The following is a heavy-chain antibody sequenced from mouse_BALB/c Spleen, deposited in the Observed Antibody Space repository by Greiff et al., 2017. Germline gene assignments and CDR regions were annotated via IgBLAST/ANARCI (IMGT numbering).Heavy chain of an antibody. J-gene: IGHJ3*01. Sequence: QVQLQQPGAELVKPGASVKLSCKASGYTFTSYYMYWVKQRPGQGLEWIGGINPSNGGTNFNEKFKSKATLTVDKSSSTAYMQLSSLTSEDSAVYYCTRLDYYGSSWGAYWGQGTLVTVSA. V-gene: IGHV1S81*02. D-gene: IGHD1-1*01. CDR3: TRLDYYGSSWGAY. CDR1: GYTFTSYY. CDR2: INPSNGGT.